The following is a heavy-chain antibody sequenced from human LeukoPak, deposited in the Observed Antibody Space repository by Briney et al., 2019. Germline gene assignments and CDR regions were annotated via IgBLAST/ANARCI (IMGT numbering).Heavy chain of an antibody. J-gene: IGHJ3*02. CDR2: TSVRTNSR. CDR1: GFTFSSYN. Sequence: EGSLRLSCATSGFTFSSYNMNWVRQAPGKGLEWVSATSVRTNSRYHADSVKGRFTISRDNAKNSLYLQMNSLRAEDTAVYYCAREPTTTHDALDIWGPGTMVTVSS. CDR3: AREPTTTHDALDI. V-gene: IGHV3-21*01. D-gene: IGHD4-11*01.